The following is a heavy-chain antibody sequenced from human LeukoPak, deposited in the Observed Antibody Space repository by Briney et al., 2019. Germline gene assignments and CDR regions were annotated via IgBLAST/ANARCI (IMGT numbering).Heavy chain of an antibody. Sequence: SETLSLTCTVSGGSISSSSYYWGWIRQPPGKGLEWIGSIYYSGSTYYNPSLKSRVTISVDTSKNQFSLKLSSVTAADTAVYYCARAPEDSSSSRWYYYYYYMDVWGKGTTVTVSS. V-gene: IGHV4-39*07. D-gene: IGHD6-13*01. CDR3: ARAPEDSSSSRWYYYYYYMDV. CDR1: GGSISSSSYY. CDR2: IYYSGST. J-gene: IGHJ6*03.